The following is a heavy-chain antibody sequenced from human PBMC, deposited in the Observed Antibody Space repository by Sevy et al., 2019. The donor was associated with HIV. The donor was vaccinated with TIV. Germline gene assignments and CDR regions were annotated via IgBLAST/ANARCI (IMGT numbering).Heavy chain of an antibody. J-gene: IGHJ2*01. CDR3: AKFGDYYDSGGYYWYFDF. CDR1: GFIFSDYA. CDR2: ISGVDDST. Sequence: GGSLRLSCAASGFIFSDYAMSWVRQAPGKGLEWVSSISGVDDSTYYADSVKGRFTVSRDNSKNTLYLQMNTLRAEDTALYYCAKFGDYYDSGGYYWYFDFWGRGTLVTVS. D-gene: IGHD3-22*01. V-gene: IGHV3-23*01.